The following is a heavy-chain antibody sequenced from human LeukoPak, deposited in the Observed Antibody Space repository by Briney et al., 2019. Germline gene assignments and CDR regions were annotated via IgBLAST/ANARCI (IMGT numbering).Heavy chain of an antibody. Sequence: RPSETLSLTCTVSGYSISSGYYWGWIRQPPGKGLEWIGSIYHSGSTYYNPSLKSRVTISVDTSKNQFSLKLSSVTAADTAVYYCARYNWNYYPDYWGQGTLVTVSS. J-gene: IGHJ4*02. CDR2: IYHSGST. CDR1: GYSISSGYY. CDR3: ARYNWNYYPDY. D-gene: IGHD1-7*01. V-gene: IGHV4-38-2*02.